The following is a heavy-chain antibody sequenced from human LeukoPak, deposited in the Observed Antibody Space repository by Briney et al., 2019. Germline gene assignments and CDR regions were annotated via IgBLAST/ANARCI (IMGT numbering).Heavy chain of an antibody. CDR1: GYTFTSYD. J-gene: IGHJ4*02. D-gene: IGHD3-10*01. V-gene: IGHV1-8*01. Sequence: GASVKVSCKASGYTFTSYDINWVRQATGQGLEWMGWMNPNSGNTGYAQKFQGRVTMTRNTSISTAYMELSSLRSEDTAVYYCARRSGITMVRGVMKEDYWGQGTLVTVSS. CDR2: MNPNSGNT. CDR3: ARRSGITMVRGVMKEDY.